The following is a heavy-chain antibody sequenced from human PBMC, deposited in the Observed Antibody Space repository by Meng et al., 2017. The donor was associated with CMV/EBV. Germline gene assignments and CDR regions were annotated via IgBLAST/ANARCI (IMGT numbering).Heavy chain of an antibody. Sequence: SGPTLVKPTQTLTLTCTFSGFSLSTSGVGVGWIRQPPGKALEWLALIYWNDDKRYSPSLKSRLAITKDTSKNQVVLTMTNMDPVDTATYYCAHSSTYYYYYGMDVWGQGTTVTVSS. CDR1: GFSLSTSGVG. CDR2: IYWNDDK. J-gene: IGHJ6*02. V-gene: IGHV2-5*01. CDR3: AHSSTYYYYYGMDV.